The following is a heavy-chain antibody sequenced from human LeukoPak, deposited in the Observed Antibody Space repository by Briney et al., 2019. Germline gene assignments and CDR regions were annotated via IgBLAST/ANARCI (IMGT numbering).Heavy chain of an antibody. D-gene: IGHD1-26*01. V-gene: IGHV3-64*01. Sequence: GRTLRLSCAASGFTFTKYTMHWVRQAPGKGLEYVSAISINGGRTYYTNSAKGRFTISRDNSKNTLYLQMGSLRAEDMAVYYCARDATLGGELNRGRYYMDVWGKGTTVTVSS. CDR1: GFTFTKYT. CDR2: ISINGGRT. J-gene: IGHJ6*03. CDR3: ARDATLGGELNRGRYYMDV.